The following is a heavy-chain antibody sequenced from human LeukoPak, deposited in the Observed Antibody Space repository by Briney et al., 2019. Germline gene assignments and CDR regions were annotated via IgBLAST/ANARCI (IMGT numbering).Heavy chain of an antibody. CDR2: ITSDRRTI. V-gene: IGHV3-48*01. J-gene: IGHJ4*02. CDR1: GFIFSTYP. Sequence: PGGSLRLSCAASGFIFSTYPMNWVRQAPGKGLEWVSYITSDRRTISYADPVKGRFTISRDNDKRLLYLQMDSLRAGDTAVYYCARSTSGTFDHWGQGMLVTVSS. D-gene: IGHD5/OR15-5a*01. CDR3: ARSTSGTFDH.